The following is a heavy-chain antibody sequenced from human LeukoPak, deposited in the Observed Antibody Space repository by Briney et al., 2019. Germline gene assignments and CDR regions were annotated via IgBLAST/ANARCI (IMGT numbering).Heavy chain of an antibody. V-gene: IGHV1-46*01. D-gene: IGHD3-22*01. CDR2: INPSSGST. J-gene: IGHJ4*02. CDR3: ASQTENYYDSSGYYTFDY. CDR1: GYTFTSYY. Sequence: ASVKVSCTASGYTFTSYYMHWVRQAPGQGLEWMGIINPSSGSTSYAQKFQGRVTMTTDTSTSTAYMELRSLRSDDTAVYYCASQTENYYDSSGYYTFDYWGQGTLVTVSS.